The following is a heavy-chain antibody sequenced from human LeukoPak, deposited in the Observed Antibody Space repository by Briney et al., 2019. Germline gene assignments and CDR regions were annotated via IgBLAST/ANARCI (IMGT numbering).Heavy chain of an antibody. CDR2: ISWNSGSI. D-gene: IGHD3-22*01. V-gene: IGHV3-9*01. J-gene: IGHJ4*02. CDR3: AKAAYYDSSGRTYYYDY. Sequence: PGGSLRLSCAASGFTFDDYAMHWVRHAPGKGLEWVSGISWNSGSIVYADSVKGRFTISRDNAKNSLYLQMNSLRAEDTALYYSAKAAYYDSSGRTYYYDYWDRGTLVPVSS. CDR1: GFTFDDYA.